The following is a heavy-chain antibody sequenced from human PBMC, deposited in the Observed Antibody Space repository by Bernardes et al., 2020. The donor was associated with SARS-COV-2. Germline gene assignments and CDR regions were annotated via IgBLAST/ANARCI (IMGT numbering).Heavy chain of an antibody. V-gene: IGHV1-2*02. J-gene: IGHJ3*02. Sequence: ASVKVSCKASRYTFTGYYMHWVRQARGQGLEWMGWINPNSGGTNYAQKFQGRVTMTRDTSISTAYMELSRLRSDDTAVYYFARPRGSSYGAFDIWGKGTMVTVSS. CDR3: ARPRGSSYGAFDI. D-gene: IGHD5-18*01. CDR2: INPNSGGT. CDR1: RYTFTGYY.